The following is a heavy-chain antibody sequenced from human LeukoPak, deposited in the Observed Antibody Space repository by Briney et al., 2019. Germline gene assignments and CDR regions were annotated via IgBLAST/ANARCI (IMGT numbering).Heavy chain of an antibody. J-gene: IGHJ5*02. V-gene: IGHV1-2*02. D-gene: IGHD4-17*01. CDR3: ARVVSIVVPAARDYGDYPGRNWFDP. CDR2: INPNSGGT. CDR1: GYTFTGYY. Sequence: ASVKVSCKASGYTFTGYYMHWVRQAPGQGLEWMGWINPNSGGTNYAQKFQGRVTMTRDTSISTAYVELSRLRSDDTAVYYCARVVSIVVPAARDYGDYPGRNWFDPWGQGTLVTVSS.